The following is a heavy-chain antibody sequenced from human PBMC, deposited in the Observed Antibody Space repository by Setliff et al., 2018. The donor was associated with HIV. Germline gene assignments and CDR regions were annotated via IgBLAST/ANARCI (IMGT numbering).Heavy chain of an antibody. D-gene: IGHD1-7*01. CDR2: IYHSGST. CDR3: ASSNYRFVYFDY. J-gene: IGHJ4*02. Sequence: PSETLSLTCGVSGYSISSGYFWGWIRQPPGKGLEWIGSIYHSGSTYCNPSLKSRVTISLDTSKNQFSLKLTSVTAADTAVYYCASSNYRFVYFDYWGQGTLVTVSS. V-gene: IGHV4-38-2*01. CDR1: GYSISSGYF.